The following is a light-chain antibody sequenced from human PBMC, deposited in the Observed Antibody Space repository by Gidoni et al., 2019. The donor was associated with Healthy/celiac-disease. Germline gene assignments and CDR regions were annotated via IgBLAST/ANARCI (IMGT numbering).Light chain of an antibody. V-gene: IGKV2-28*01. CDR3: MQALQTPLLT. Sequence: DIVMTHSPLSLPVTPGEPASSSCRSSQSLLHSNGSNYLDSYLQKPGQSPQLLIYLGSNRASGVPDRFSGSGSGTDFTLKISRVEAEDVGVYYCMQALQTPLLTFGGGTKVEIK. CDR2: LGS. J-gene: IGKJ4*01. CDR1: QSLLHSNGSNY.